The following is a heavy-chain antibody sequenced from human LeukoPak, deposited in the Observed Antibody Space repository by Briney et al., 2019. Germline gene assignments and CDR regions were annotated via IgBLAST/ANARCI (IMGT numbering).Heavy chain of an antibody. D-gene: IGHD2-2*01. CDR2: IYYSGST. CDR1: GGSISSGGYY. Sequence: SQTLSLTCTVSGGSISSGGYYWSWIRQHPGKGLEWIGYIYYSGSTYYNPSLKSRVTISVDTSKIQFSLNLTSVTAADTAMYYCARGPRMVAMNGYAFDIWGPGTTVIVSS. J-gene: IGHJ3*02. V-gene: IGHV4-31*03. CDR3: ARGPRMVAMNGYAFDI.